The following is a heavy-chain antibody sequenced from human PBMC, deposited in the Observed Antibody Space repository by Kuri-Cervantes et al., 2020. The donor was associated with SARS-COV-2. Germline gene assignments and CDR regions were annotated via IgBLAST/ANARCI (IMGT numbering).Heavy chain of an antibody. CDR2: ISSSSSYI. D-gene: IGHD3-10*01. CDR1: GFIFSSYS. J-gene: IGHJ4*02. CDR3: ARVRGVGY. V-gene: IGHV3-21*01. Sequence: GESLKISCAASGFIFSSYSMNWVRQAPGKGLEWVSSISSSSSYIYYADSVKGRFTISRDNAKNSLYLQMNSLRAEDTAVYYCARVRGVGYWGQGTLVTVSS.